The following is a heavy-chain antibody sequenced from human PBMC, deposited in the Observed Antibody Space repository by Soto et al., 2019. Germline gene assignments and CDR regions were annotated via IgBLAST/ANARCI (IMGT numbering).Heavy chain of an antibody. V-gene: IGHV6-1*01. CDR3: ARDKRVGALFDY. D-gene: IGHD3-16*01. CDR1: GDSISSNSAA. CDR2: TYYRSSWFY. Sequence: PSQTLSLTCAISGDSISSNSAAWNWIRQSPSRGLEWLGRTYYRSSWFYDYALSLKSRITINADASKNQFSLQLNSVTPDDTAMYYGARDKRVGALFDYWGPGTLVTVSS. J-gene: IGHJ4*02.